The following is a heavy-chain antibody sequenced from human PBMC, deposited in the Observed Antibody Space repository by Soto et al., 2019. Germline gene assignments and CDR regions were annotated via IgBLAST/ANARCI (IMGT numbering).Heavy chain of an antibody. J-gene: IGHJ6*02. V-gene: IGHV3-23*01. CDR3: AKDLTDGYNSYYYYGMDV. CDR2: ISGSGGST. D-gene: IGHD5-12*01. CDR1: GFTFSSYA. Sequence: GGSLRLSCAASGFTFSSYAMSWVRQAPGKGLEWVSAISGSGGSTYYADSVKGRFTISRDNSKNTLYLQMNSLRAEDTAIYYCAKDLTDGYNSYYYYGMDVWGQGTTVTVS.